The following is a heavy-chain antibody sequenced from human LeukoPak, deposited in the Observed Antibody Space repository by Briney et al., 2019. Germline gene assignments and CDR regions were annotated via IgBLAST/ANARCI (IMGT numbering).Heavy chain of an antibody. J-gene: IGHJ4*02. Sequence: GGSLRLSCAASGFTFSDYYMSWIRQAPGKGLEWVSYISSSGSTIYYADSVKGRFTISRDNAKNTLYLQMNSLRAEDTAVYYCARGYCSSTSCPKAHYFDYWGQGTLVTVSS. D-gene: IGHD2-2*01. CDR2: ISSSGSTI. V-gene: IGHV3-11*04. CDR1: GFTFSDYY. CDR3: ARGYCSSTSCPKAHYFDY.